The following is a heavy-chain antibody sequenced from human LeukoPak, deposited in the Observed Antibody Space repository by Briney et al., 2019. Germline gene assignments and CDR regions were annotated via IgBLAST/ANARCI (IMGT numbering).Heavy chain of an antibody. CDR3: ARRVGSSSSGFDY. CDR2: IYHSGST. D-gene: IGHD6-6*01. Sequence: SETLSLTCAVSGYSISSGYYWGWIRQPPGKGLEWIGSIYHSGSTYYNPSLKSRATISVATSKNQFSLKLSTVTAADTAVYYWARRVGSSSSGFDYWGQGTLVTVSS. CDR1: GYSISSGYY. J-gene: IGHJ4*02. V-gene: IGHV4-38-2*01.